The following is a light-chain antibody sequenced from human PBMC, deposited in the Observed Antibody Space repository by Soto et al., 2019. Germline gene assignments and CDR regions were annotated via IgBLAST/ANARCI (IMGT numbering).Light chain of an antibody. V-gene: IGKV1-39*01. Sequence: DIQMTQSPSSLYASVGDRVTITCRASQSISSYLNWYQQKPGKAPKLLIYAASILQSGVPSRFSGSGSGTDFTLTISSLQPEDFATYYCQQSYSTPPLTFGGGTKVEIK. CDR2: AAS. CDR3: QQSYSTPPLT. CDR1: QSISSY. J-gene: IGKJ4*01.